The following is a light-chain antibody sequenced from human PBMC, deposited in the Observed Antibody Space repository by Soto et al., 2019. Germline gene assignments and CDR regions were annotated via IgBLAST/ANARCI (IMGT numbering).Light chain of an antibody. CDR2: VYSDGSY. J-gene: IGLJ2*01. CDR1: SGHSSYA. Sequence: QLVLTQSPSASASLGASVKLTCTLSSGHSSYAIAWHQQQPEKGPRYLLKVYSDGSYTKGDEIPDRFSGSSSGAERYLIISSLQSEDEADYYCQTWGTGIVVFGGGTQLTVL. V-gene: IGLV4-69*01. CDR3: QTWGTGIVV.